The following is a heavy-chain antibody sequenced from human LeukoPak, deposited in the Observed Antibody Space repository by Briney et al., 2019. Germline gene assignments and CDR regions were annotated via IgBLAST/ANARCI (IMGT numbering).Heavy chain of an antibody. CDR1: GGSIDSYY. CDR3: ARVDQSAEYYFDY. V-gene: IGHV4-59*01. D-gene: IGHD2-2*01. J-gene: IGHJ4*02. CDR2: IYYTGST. Sequence: SETLSLTCTVSGGSIDSYYWSWIRQPRGRGLEWIGYIYYTGSTEYHPSLKSRVTISLDTSKNQFSLKLTSVTAADTAVYYCARVDQSAEYYFDYWGQGNLVSVSS.